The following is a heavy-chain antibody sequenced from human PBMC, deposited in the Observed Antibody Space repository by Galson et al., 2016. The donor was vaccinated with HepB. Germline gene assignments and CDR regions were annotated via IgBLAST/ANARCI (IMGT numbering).Heavy chain of an antibody. CDR2: IDPSDSYT. CDR1: TVNFIRYW. CDR3: AIFYFDSGSYYNPDY. V-gene: IGHV5-10-1*01. J-gene: IGHJ4*02. Sequence: QSGAEVKKPGESLRISCQGSTVNFIRYWISWVRQMPGKGLEWMGRIDPSDSYTKYSPSFQGHVTFSLDKSISTAYLQWSSLKASDTAMYYGAIFYFDSGSYYNPDYGGQGTLGTVSS. D-gene: IGHD3-10*01.